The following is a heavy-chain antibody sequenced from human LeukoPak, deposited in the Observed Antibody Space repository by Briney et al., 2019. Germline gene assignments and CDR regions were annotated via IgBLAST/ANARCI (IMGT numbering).Heavy chain of an antibody. CDR3: ARGRGTGFWSGYPPQKRFDP. V-gene: IGHV4-39*07. D-gene: IGHD3-3*01. J-gene: IGHJ5*02. CDR1: GGSISSSSYY. CDR2: INHSGST. Sequence: SETLSLTCTVSGGSISSSSYYWSWIRQPPGKGLEWIGEINHSGSTNYNPSLKSRVTISVDTSKNQFSLKLSSVTAADTAVYYCARGRGTGFWSGYPPQKRFDPWGQGTLVTVSS.